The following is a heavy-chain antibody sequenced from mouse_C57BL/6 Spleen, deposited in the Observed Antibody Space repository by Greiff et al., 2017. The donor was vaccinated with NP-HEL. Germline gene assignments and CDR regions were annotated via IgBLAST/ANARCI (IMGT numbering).Heavy chain of an antibody. Sequence: QVHVKQSVPELVKPGASVKISCKASGYAFSSSWMNWVKQRPGKGLEWIGRIYPGDGDTNYNEKFKGKATLTADKSSSTAYMQLRSLTSEDSAVYFCARVYGSSYEYFDYWGQGTTLTVSS. V-gene: IGHV1-82*01. CDR3: ARVYGSSYEYFDY. CDR1: GYAFSSSW. D-gene: IGHD1-1*01. CDR2: IYPGDGDT. J-gene: IGHJ2*01.